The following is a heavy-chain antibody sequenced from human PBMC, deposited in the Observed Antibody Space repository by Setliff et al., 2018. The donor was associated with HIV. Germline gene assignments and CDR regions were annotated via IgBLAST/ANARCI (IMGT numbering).Heavy chain of an antibody. D-gene: IGHD3-3*01. CDR2: IYYSGTA. Sequence: SETLSLTCTVSGGSISGGGYYWTWIRQYPGRGLEWIGYIYYSGTAYYKPSLRSRVTISVDTSMNQFSLNLNSVTAADTAIYYCARVPRITTLRNAFDIWGQGTMVTVS. CDR1: GGSISGGGYY. J-gene: IGHJ3*02. CDR3: ARVPRITTLRNAFDI. V-gene: IGHV4-31*03.